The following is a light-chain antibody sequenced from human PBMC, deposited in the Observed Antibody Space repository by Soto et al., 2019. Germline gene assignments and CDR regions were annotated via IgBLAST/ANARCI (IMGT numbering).Light chain of an antibody. CDR1: SSNIGSNY. V-gene: IGLV1-47*02. CDR2: SNN. Sequence: QSALTQPPSASGTPGQRVTISCSGSSSNIGSNYVYWYQQLPGTAPKLLIYSNNQRPSGVPDRFSGSKSGTSASLAISGLRSEDEADYYCAAWDDSLSVVVFGGGTKVTV. J-gene: IGLJ2*01. CDR3: AAWDDSLSVVV.